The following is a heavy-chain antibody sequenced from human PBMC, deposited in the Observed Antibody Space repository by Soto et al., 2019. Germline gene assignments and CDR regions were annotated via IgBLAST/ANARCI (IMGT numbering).Heavy chain of an antibody. V-gene: IGHV3-30*18. D-gene: IGHD5-18*01. CDR3: AKDTAMVV. Sequence: QVQLVESGGGVVQPGRSLRLSCAASGFTFSSYGMHWVRQAPGKGLEWVAVISYDGSNKYYADSVKGRFTISRDNSKNTLYLQMNSLGAEDTAVYYCAKDTAMVVWGQGTLVTVSS. CDR1: GFTFSSYG. J-gene: IGHJ4*02. CDR2: ISYDGSNK.